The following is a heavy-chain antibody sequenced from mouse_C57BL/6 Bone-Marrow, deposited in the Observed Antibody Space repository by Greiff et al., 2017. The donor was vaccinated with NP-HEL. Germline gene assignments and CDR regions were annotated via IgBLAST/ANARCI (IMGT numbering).Heavy chain of an antibody. CDR1: GFNIKDDY. CDR3: TTYYSNYEDYAMDY. CDR2: IDPENGDT. V-gene: IGHV14-4*01. D-gene: IGHD2-5*01. J-gene: IGHJ4*01. Sequence: EVKLMESGAELVRPGASVTLSCTASGFNIKDDYMHWVKQRPEQGLEWIGWIDPENGDTEYASKFQGKATITADTSSNTAYLQLSSLTSEDTAVYYCTTYYSNYEDYAMDYWGQGTSVTVSS.